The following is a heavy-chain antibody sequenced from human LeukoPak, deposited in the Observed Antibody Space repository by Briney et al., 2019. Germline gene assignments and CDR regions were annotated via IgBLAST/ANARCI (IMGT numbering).Heavy chain of an antibody. V-gene: IGHV3-23*01. CDR2: ISGRDGRT. CDR1: GLTFYTYA. D-gene: IGHD1-26*01. J-gene: IGHJ5*02. Sequence: GGSLRLSCSVSGLTFYTYAMSWVRQAPGKGLEWVSAISGRDGRTYYTDSVKGRFTISRDNAKNSLYLQMNSLRVEDTAVFYCARARGDTYHWFDPWGQGTLVTVSS. CDR3: ARARGDTYHWFDP.